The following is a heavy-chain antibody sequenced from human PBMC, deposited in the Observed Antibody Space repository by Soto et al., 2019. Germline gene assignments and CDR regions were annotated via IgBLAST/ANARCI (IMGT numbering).Heavy chain of an antibody. CDR3: ARAGRVVTGAFDI. J-gene: IGHJ3*02. CDR2: IYHSGST. Sequence: PSETLSLTCAVSGGSISSGGYSWSWIRQPPGKGLEWIGYIYHSGSTYYNPSLKSRVTISVDRSKNQFSLKLSPVTAADTAVYYCARAGRVVTGAFDIWGQGTMVTVSS. CDR1: GGSISSGGYS. V-gene: IGHV4-30-2*01. D-gene: IGHD3-3*01.